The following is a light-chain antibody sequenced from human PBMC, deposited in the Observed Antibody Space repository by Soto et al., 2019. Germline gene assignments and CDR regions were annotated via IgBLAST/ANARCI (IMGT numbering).Light chain of an antibody. CDR3: IQDYNYPLT. CDR2: DAS. CDR1: QNINNY. J-gene: IGKJ4*01. Sequence: DIQMTQSPSSLSASVGDRVTITCQASQNINNYLNWYQQKPGRAPKLLIYDASNLEAGVPSRFSGSGSGTDFTLTISSLQPEDFATYYCIQDYNYPLTFGGGTKVDIK. V-gene: IGKV1-33*01.